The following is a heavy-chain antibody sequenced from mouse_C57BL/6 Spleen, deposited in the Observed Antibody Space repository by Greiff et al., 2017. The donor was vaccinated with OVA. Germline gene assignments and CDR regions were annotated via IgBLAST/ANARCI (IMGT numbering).Heavy chain of an antibody. CDR3: ERRTGTEDFDY. CDR2: IDPSDSYT. J-gene: IGHJ2*01. Sequence: QVQLQQSGAELVKPGASVKLSCKASGYTFTSYWMQWVKQRPGQGLEWIGEIDPSDSYTNYNQKFKGKATLTVDTSSSTAYMQLSSLTSEDSAVYYCERRTGTEDFDYWGQGTTLTVSS. D-gene: IGHD4-1*01. CDR1: GYTFTSYW. V-gene: IGHV1-50*01.